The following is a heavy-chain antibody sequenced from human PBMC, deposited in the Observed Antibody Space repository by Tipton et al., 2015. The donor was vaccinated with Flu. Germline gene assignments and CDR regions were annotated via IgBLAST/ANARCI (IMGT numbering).Heavy chain of an antibody. V-gene: IGHV4-38-2*01. CDR3: ARHTGDSVRGVIDY. D-gene: IGHD3-10*02. CDR2: IYHSGST. Sequence: TLSLTCAVSGYSISSGYYWGWVRQPPGKGLEWIGTIYHSGSTYYNPSLKSRLTMSVDTSKNQFSLKPSSVTAADTAVYYCARHTGDSVRGVIDYWGQGTLVTVSS. CDR1: GYSISSGYY. J-gene: IGHJ4*02.